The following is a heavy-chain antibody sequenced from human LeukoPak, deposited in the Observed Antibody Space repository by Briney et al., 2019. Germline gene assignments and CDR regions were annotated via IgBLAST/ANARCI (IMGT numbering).Heavy chain of an antibody. D-gene: IGHD3-22*01. CDR1: GLTFSSFW. J-gene: IGHJ4*02. CDR3: ARKWLFNCFDN. CDR2: IKHDGSET. V-gene: IGHV3-7*01. Sequence: PGGSLRLSCAASGLTFSSFWMSWVRQAPGKGLEWVANIKHDGSETYYLDSVKGRFTISRDNAKNLLYIQMNSLRAEDTAVYYCARKWLFNCFDNWGQGTPVTVSS.